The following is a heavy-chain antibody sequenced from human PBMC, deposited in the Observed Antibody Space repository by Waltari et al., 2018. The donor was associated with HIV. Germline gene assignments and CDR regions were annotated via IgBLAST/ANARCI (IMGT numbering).Heavy chain of an antibody. CDR2: VWYDGSNK. V-gene: IGHV3-33*01. Sequence: QVQLVESGGGVVQPRRSLRLSCAASGFPFRNHGMYWVRQAPGKGLEWVSIVWYDGSNKDYADSVKGRFIISRDNSQNTLYLQMNSLRAEDSAVYYCARLGGDTSGNWGYFDYWGQGTLVTVSS. J-gene: IGHJ4*02. CDR1: GFPFRNHG. D-gene: IGHD3-22*01. CDR3: ARLGGDTSGNWGYFDY.